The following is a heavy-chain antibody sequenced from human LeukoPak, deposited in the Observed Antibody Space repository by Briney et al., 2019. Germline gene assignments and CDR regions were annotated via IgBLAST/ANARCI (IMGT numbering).Heavy chain of an antibody. Sequence: LGGSLRLSCAASGFTFDDYAMHWVRQAPGKGLEWVSGISWNSGSIGYADSVKGRFTISRDNAKNSLYLQMNSLRAEDTALYYCAKGYKPDYYGSGSLQPHLDYWGQGTLVTVSS. CDR2: ISWNSGSI. V-gene: IGHV3-9*01. J-gene: IGHJ4*02. CDR1: GFTFDDYA. D-gene: IGHD3-10*01. CDR3: AKGYKPDYYGSGSLQPHLDY.